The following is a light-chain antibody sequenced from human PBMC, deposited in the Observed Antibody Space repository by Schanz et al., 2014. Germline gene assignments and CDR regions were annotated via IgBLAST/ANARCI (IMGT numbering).Light chain of an antibody. CDR1: SSNIGAGYD. CDR3: QSYDSSLSGPRGV. CDR2: GNS. J-gene: IGLJ3*02. Sequence: QSVLTQPPSVSGAPGQRVTISCTGSSSNIGAGYDVHWYQQLPGTAPKLLIYGNSNRPSGVPDRFSGSKSGTSASLAITGLRTEDEAEYYCQSYDSSLSGPRGVFGGGTKVTVL. V-gene: IGLV1-40*01.